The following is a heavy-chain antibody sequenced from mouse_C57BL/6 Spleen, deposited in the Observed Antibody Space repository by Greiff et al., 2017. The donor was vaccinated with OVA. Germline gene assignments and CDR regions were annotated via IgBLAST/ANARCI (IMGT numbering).Heavy chain of an antibody. CDR3: ARSEDTAQAAFAY. CDR2: IDPSDSET. CDR1: GYTFTSYW. D-gene: IGHD3-2*02. J-gene: IGHJ3*01. V-gene: IGHV1-52*01. Sequence: VQLQQSGAELVRPGSSVKLSCKASGYTFTSYWMHWVKQRPIQGLEWIGNIDPSDSETHYNQKFKGKATLTVDKSSSTAYMQLSSLTSEDSAVYYCARSEDTAQAAFAYWGKGTLVTVSA.